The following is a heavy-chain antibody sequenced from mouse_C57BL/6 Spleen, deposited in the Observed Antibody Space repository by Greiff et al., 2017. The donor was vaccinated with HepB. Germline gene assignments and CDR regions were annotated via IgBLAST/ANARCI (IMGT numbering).Heavy chain of an antibody. J-gene: IGHJ3*01. V-gene: IGHV1-59*01. Sequence: VQLKQPGAELVRPGTSVKLSCKASGYTFTSYWMHWVKQRPGQGLEWIGVIDPSDSYTNYNQKFKGKATLTVDTSSSTAYMQLSSLTSEDSAVYYCARRYSNYEAWFAYWGQGTLVTVSA. D-gene: IGHD2-5*01. CDR2: IDPSDSYT. CDR1: GYTFTSYW. CDR3: ARRYSNYEAWFAY.